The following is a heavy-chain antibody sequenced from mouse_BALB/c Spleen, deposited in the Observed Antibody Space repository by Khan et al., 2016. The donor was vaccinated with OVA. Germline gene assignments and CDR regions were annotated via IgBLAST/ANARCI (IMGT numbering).Heavy chain of an antibody. J-gene: IGHJ4*01. CDR1: GFSLSNYG. V-gene: IGHV2-9*02. CDR3: ARETAYYGNYEAMDY. Sequence: QVQLKESGPGLVAPSQSLSITCTVSGFSLSNYGVNWVRQPPGKGLEWLGIIWAGGSTNYNSALMSKLSIRKDKAKSQVFLKMNSLQTDDTAMYYCARETAYYGNYEAMDYWGQGTSVTVSS. CDR2: IWAGGST. D-gene: IGHD2-10*01.